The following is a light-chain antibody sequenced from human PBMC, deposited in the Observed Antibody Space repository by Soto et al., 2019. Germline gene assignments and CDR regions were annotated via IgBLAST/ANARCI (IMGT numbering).Light chain of an antibody. V-gene: IGKV1-9*01. Sequence: IQLTQSPSSLSASVGDRVTITCRASQGISSSLAWYQQQPGKAPKLLIYAASTLQSGVPSRFGGSGSGTDFTLTISSLQPEDFATYYCQQLKSFPLSFGGGTTVEIK. CDR2: AAS. CDR3: QQLKSFPLS. CDR1: QGISSS. J-gene: IGKJ4*01.